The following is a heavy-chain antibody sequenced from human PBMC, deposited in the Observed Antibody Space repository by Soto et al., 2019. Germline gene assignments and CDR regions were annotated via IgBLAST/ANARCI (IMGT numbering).Heavy chain of an antibody. Sequence: PSETLSLTCDVYGGSFSDYIWTWIRQTPGKGLQWIGQINHSGNAYYSPSLTTRATISRDTSKNRVSLELRSVTAADTAVYYCARVNVTLDLWGLGTLVTVSS. D-gene: IGHD2-21*02. V-gene: IGHV4-34*01. CDR3: ARVNVTLDL. CDR1: GGSFSDYI. CDR2: INHSGNA. J-gene: IGHJ4*02.